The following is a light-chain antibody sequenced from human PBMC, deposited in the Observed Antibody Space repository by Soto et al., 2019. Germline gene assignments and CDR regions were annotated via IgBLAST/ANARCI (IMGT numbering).Light chain of an antibody. CDR3: EPGRQWVK. Sequence: ATRALTQGKSATLGCRDSQGVSSYLAWYQQKPGQAPRLLIYDASNSATGIPDRFSGSGSGADLSLTISILESGDFVVYYWEPGRQWVKFGGGTRLDIK. CDR1: QGVSSY. CDR2: DAS. J-gene: IGKJ5*01. V-gene: IGKV3-11*01.